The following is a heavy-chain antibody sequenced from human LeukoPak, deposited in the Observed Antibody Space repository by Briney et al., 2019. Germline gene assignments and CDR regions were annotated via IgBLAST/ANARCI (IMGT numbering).Heavy chain of an antibody. V-gene: IGHV3-66*01. CDR2: IYSGGST. CDR3: ARDQDGYNWNPRAFDI. CDR1: GFTVSSNY. Sequence: GGSLRLSCAASGFTVSSNYTSWVRQAPGKGLEWVSVIYSGGSTYYADSVKGRFTISRDNSKNTLYLQMNSLRAEDTAVYYCARDQDGYNWNPRAFDIWGQGTMVTVSS. J-gene: IGHJ3*02. D-gene: IGHD5-24*01.